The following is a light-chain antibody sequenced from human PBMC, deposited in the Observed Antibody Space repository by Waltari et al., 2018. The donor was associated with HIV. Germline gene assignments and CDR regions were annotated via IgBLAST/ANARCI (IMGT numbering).Light chain of an antibody. CDR1: HSVTNS. CDR2: DAS. J-gene: IGKJ2*03. V-gene: IGKV3-11*01. CDR3: QQRSNWPS. Sequence: EIVLTQSPGTLSLSPGERATLSCRASHSVTNSLAWYQQKPGQAPRLLIYDASTRAAGIPARFSGSGSGTDFTLTISILEPEDFAVYYCQQRSNWPSFGQGTRLDI.